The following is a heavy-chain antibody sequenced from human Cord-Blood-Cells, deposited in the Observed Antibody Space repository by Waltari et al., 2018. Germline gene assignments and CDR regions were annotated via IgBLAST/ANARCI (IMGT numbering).Heavy chain of an antibody. CDR2: IKQDGSEK. J-gene: IGHJ3*02. V-gene: IGHV3-7*01. CDR3: ARDGLSNAFDI. Sequence: LEWVANIKQDGSEKYYVDSVKGRFTISRDNAKNSLYLQMNSLRAEDTAVYYCARDGLSNAFDIWGQGTMVTVSS.